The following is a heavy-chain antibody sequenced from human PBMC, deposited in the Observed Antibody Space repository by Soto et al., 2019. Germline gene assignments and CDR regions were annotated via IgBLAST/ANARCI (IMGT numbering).Heavy chain of an antibody. V-gene: IGHV3-53*01. CDR3: AGRVGATNYGMDV. D-gene: IGHD1-26*01. CDR1: EFIVSSNY. CDR2: IYGSGST. J-gene: IGHJ6*02. Sequence: LRLSCSASEFIVSSNYMNWVRQAPGKGLECVSTIYGSGSTYYADSVKGRFTISRDNSKNSLYLQMNSLSAENTAVYYCAGRVGATNYGMDVWGQGTTVTVSS.